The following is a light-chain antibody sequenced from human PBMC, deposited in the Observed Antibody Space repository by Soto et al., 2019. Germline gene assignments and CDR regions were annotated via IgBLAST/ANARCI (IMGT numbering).Light chain of an antibody. CDR2: AAS. J-gene: IGKJ4*01. V-gene: IGKV1-12*01. Sequence: IQMTQSPSSVSASVGDRVTMTCRASQGVGGWLAWYQQKPGKVPKLLIYAASGLQSGVPSRFSGSGSGTDFTLTISSLQPEDVAAYYCQKYNSAPLTFGGGTKVDI. CDR3: QKYNSAPLT. CDR1: QGVGGW.